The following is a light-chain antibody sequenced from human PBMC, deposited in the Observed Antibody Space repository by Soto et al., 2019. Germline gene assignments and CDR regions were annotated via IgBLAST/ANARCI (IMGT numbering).Light chain of an antibody. CDR1: QSVSSN. CDR3: QQYNKWPPWT. CDR2: SVS. J-gene: IGKJ1*01. Sequence: VVLTQSPCTLSLSPGERATLSCRASQSVSSNVAWYQQKPGQAPRLLIYSVSTRAAGIPARFSGSGSGTEFTLTINSLQAEDFAIYYCQQYNKWPPWTFGQGTKVDIK. V-gene: IGKV3-15*01.